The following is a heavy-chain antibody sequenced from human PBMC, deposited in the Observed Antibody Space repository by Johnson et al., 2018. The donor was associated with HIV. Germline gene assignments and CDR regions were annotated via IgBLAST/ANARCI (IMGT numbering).Heavy chain of an antibody. V-gene: IGHV3-20*04. CDR2: INWNGGST. CDR1: GFTFDDYG. Sequence: VQLVESGGGVVRPGGSLRLSCAASGFTFDDYGLSWVRQAPGKGLEWVSGINWNGGSTGYAVSVKGRFTISRDNSKNTLYLQMNSLKTEDTAVYYCARRTYCTGDSCSSGLGTFDLWGQGTMVTVSS. J-gene: IGHJ3*01. D-gene: IGHD2-15*01. CDR3: ARRTYCTGDSCSSGLGTFDL.